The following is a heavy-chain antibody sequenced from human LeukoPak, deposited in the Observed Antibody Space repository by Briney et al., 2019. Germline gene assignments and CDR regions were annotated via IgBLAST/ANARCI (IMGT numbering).Heavy chain of an antibody. CDR3: ARDRGYCSGGSCSAKDY. V-gene: IGHV1-69*05. D-gene: IGHD2-15*01. CDR2: IIPIFGTA. J-gene: IGHJ4*02. CDR1: GGTFSSYA. Sequence: SVKVSCEASGGTFSSYAISWVRQAPGQGLEWMGRIIPIFGTANYAQKFQGRVTITTDESTSTAYVELSSLRSEDTAVYYCARDRGYCSGGSCSAKDYWGQGTLVTVSS.